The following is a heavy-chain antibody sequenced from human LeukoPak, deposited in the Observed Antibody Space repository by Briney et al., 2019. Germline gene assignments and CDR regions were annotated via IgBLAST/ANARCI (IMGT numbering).Heavy chain of an antibody. D-gene: IGHD6-19*01. V-gene: IGHV3-21*04. J-gene: IGHJ6*02. Sequence: PGGSLRLSCAASAFSLNAYNMNWVRQAPGKGLEWVSSISYTGTYIYYADSVKGRFTISRDNAQNSLYLQMNSLRAEDTALYYCAKGQWLGELYYYYGMDVWGQGTTVTVSS. CDR3: AKGQWLGELYYYYGMDV. CDR1: AFSLNAYN. CDR2: ISYTGTYI.